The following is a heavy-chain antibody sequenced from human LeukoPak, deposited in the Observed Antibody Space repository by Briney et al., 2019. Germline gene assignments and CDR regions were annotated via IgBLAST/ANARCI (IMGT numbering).Heavy chain of an antibody. CDR1: GGFISNYY. J-gene: IGHJ4*02. Sequence: SETLSLTCTVSGGFISNYYWSWIRQPAGKGLEWIGRIYTSGSTNYNSSLTSRVTMSVDTSKNQFSLKLSSVTAADTAVYYCARVRYYDSTVLTRKRSYYFDYWGQGTLVTVSS. D-gene: IGHD3-22*01. V-gene: IGHV4-4*07. CDR2: IYTSGST. CDR3: ARVRYYDSTVLTRKRSYYFDY.